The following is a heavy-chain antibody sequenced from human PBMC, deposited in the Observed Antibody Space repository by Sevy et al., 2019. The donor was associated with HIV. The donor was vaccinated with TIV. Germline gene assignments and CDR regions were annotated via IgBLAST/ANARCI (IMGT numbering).Heavy chain of an antibody. CDR3: ARQGYGRSGYNDKFDY. CDR2: IYPGDSDT. J-gene: IGHJ4*02. Sequence: GESLKISCKGSGYSFTSYWIGWMRQMPGKGLEWMGIIYPGDSDTRHSPSFQGQVTISADKSISTAYLQWSSLKASDTSMYYCARQGYGRSGYNDKFDYWGQGTLVTVSS. CDR1: GYSFTSYW. V-gene: IGHV5-51*01. D-gene: IGHD3-22*01.